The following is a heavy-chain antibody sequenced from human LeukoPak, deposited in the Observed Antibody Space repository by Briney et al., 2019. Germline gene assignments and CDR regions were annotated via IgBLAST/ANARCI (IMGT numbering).Heavy chain of an antibody. V-gene: IGHV3-23*01. CDR1: GFTFSSYA. CDR2: ISGSGGST. CDR3: ARVEDFWSGYQFQH. D-gene: IGHD3-3*01. Sequence: PGGSLRLSCAASGFTFSSYAMSWVRQAPGEGLEWVSGISGSGGSTYYADSVKGRFTISRDNSKNTLYLQMNSLRAEDTAVYYCARVEDFWSGYQFQHWGQGTLVTVSS. J-gene: IGHJ1*01.